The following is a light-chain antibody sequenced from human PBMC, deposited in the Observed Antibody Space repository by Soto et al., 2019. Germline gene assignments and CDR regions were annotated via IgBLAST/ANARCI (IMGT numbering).Light chain of an antibody. CDR1: QSVSSY. Sequence: EIVLTQSPATLSLSPGERATLSCRASQSVSSYLAWYQQKPGQAPRLLIYDASNRATDIPARFSGSGSGTAFTLTISILESEAFGVYYCQQRGKLPRTFGQGTKLVIK. V-gene: IGKV3-11*01. J-gene: IGKJ2*01. CDR2: DAS. CDR3: QQRGKLPRT.